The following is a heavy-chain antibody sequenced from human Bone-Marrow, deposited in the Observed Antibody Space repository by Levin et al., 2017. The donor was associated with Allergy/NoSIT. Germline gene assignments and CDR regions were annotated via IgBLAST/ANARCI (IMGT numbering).Heavy chain of an antibody. CDR2: IDWDDDK. J-gene: IGHJ3*01. Sequence: QTLSLTCTFSGFSLGTSGMRVSWIRQPPGEALEWLARIDWDDDKFYSPSLKSRLTISKDTSKNQVVLIMTNMDPADTCTYFCARGGDYGAFDFWGPGTMVIVSS. V-gene: IGHV2-70*04. CDR3: ARGGDYGAFDF. CDR1: GFSLGTSGMR. D-gene: IGHD4-17*01.